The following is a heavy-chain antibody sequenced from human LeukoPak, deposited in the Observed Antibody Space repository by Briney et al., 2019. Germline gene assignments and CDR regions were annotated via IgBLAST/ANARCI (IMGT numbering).Heavy chain of an antibody. J-gene: IGHJ4*02. CDR1: GFTFSNAW. V-gene: IGHV3-15*01. CDR3: TTFRASKVNYFDY. Sequence: SGGSLRLSCAASGFTFSNAWMSWVRQAPGKGLEWVGRIKSKTDGGTTDYAAPVKGRFTISRDDSKNTLYLQMNSLKTEDTAVYYCTTFRASKVNYFDYWGQGTLVTVSS. CDR2: IKSKTDGGTT. D-gene: IGHD3-22*01.